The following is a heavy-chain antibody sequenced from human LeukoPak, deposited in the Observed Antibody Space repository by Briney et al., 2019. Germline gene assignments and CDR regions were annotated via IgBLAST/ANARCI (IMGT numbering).Heavy chain of an antibody. CDR3: ARGRYSFDF. Sequence: PGGSLRLSCAASGFSFTNYEMNWVRQAPGKGLEWLSYISSSGGVIYYADSLGGRFTISRDNAKNSLYLQMNSLRVEDTAVYHCARGRYSFDFWGHGTLVTVSS. CDR2: ISSSGGVI. V-gene: IGHV3-48*03. D-gene: IGHD3-16*02. CDR1: GFSFTNYE. J-gene: IGHJ4*01.